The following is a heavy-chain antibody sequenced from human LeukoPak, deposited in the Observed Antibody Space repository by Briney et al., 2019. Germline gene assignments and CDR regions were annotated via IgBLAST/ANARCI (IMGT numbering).Heavy chain of an antibody. D-gene: IGHD3-22*01. CDR3: AGSDTIGYLPREWDYWYFDL. Sequence: GGSLRLSRAASGFTFSSYWMNWVRQAPGKGLEGVSYISSSGSTIYYADSVKGRFTISRDNAKNSLYLQMNSLRAEDTAVYYCAGSDTIGYLPREWDYWYFDLWGRGTLVTVSS. CDR2: ISSSGSTI. V-gene: IGHV3-48*03. CDR1: GFTFSSYW. J-gene: IGHJ2*01.